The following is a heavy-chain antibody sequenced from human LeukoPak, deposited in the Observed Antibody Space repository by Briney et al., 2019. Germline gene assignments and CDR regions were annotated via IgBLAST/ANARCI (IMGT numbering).Heavy chain of an antibody. V-gene: IGHV5-51*01. Sequence: AGESLKISCKGSGYGFTSYWIGWVRQMPGKGLEWMGIIYPGDSDTRYSPSFQGQVTISADKSISTAYLQWSSLKASDTAMYYCARQSGSYYVDNYYFDYWGQGTLVTVSS. CDR3: ARQSGSYYVDNYYFDY. D-gene: IGHD1-26*01. CDR2: IYPGDSDT. J-gene: IGHJ4*02. CDR1: GYGFTSYW.